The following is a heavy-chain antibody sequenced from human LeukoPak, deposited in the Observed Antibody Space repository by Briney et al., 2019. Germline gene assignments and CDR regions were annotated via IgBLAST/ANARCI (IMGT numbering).Heavy chain of an antibody. CDR2: INPNSGGA. V-gene: IGHV1-2*02. Sequence: GASVKVSCKASGGIFSNYAITWVGQAAGQGLEWMGWINPNSGGANYAQKFQGRVTMTRDTSISTAYMELSRLTSDDTAVYYCARALGRQHFYGSGTYKKNYYYMDVWGKGTTVTISS. CDR1: GGIFSNYA. D-gene: IGHD3-10*01. J-gene: IGHJ6*03. CDR3: ARALGRQHFYGSGTYKKNYYYMDV.